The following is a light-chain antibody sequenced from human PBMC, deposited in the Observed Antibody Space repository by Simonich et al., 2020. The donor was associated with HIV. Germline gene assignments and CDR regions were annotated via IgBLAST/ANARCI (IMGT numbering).Light chain of an antibody. CDR3: QQYYSTPHT. CDR1: QVVLYSSNNKNY. J-gene: IGKJ2*01. Sequence: DIVMTQSPDSLAVSLGERATINCQSSQVVLYSSNNKNYLAWYQQKPGHPPNLLIYWASTRESGVPDRCSASGSGTDFTLTISSLQAEDVAIYYCQQYYSTPHTFGQGTKLEIK. V-gene: IGKV4-1*01. CDR2: WAS.